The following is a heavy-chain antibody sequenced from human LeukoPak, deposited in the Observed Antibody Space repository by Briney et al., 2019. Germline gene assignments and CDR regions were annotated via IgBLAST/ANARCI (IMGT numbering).Heavy chain of an antibody. CDR1: GDSIGRINYF. V-gene: IGHV4-39*07. Sequence: SETLSLTCTISGDSIGRINYFWGWIRQAPGKGLEWIVSMSYSGHTYYNPSLKSRVTTSIDTSKNQLSLNLKSVTAADTAVYYCAKDEWLLPDYWYFDLWGRGTLVTVSS. CDR3: AKDEWLLPDYWYFDL. D-gene: IGHD3-22*01. J-gene: IGHJ2*01. CDR2: MSYSGHT.